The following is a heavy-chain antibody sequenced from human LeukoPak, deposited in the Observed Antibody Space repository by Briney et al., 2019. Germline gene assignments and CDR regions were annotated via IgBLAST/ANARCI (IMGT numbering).Heavy chain of an antibody. D-gene: IGHD5-24*01. CDR2: ISSSGTTI. J-gene: IGHJ4*02. CDR1: GFTFSSYS. V-gene: IGHV3-48*02. CDR3: AKDPPITGPFEY. Sequence: PGGSLRLSCAASGFTFSSYSMNWVRQAPARGLEWVSYISSSGTTIFYADSVESRFTISRDNAKNSVYLQMNSLRDEDTAVYFCAKDPPITGPFEYWGQGTLVTVSS.